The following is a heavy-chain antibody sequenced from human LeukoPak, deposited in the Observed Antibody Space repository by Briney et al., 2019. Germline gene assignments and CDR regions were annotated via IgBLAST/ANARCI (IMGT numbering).Heavy chain of an antibody. V-gene: IGHV3-20*04. Sequence: PGGSLRLSCAASGFTFDDYGMSWVRQAPGKGLEWVSAINWNGGSTGYEDSVKGRFTISRDNAKNSLYLQMNSLRAEDTAFYYCARVGYYDSSGPYHALCDYWGQGTLVTVSS. CDR1: GFTFDDYG. CDR3: ARVGYYDSSGPYHALCDY. D-gene: IGHD3-22*01. CDR2: INWNGGST. J-gene: IGHJ4*02.